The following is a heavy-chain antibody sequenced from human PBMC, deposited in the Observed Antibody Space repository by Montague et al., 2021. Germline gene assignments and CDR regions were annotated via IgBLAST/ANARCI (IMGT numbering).Heavy chain of an antibody. V-gene: IGHV3-74*01. Sequence: SLRLSCAASGFTFSNYWMHWVRQAPGKGLVWVSHIKYDGSRTGYADSVKGRFTISRDNAKNTLYLQMNSLRVDDTAVYYCARSGLAAALDPWGQGTLVTVSS. CDR3: ARSGLAAALDP. CDR2: IKYDGSRT. D-gene: IGHD6-25*01. CDR1: GFTFSNYW. J-gene: IGHJ5*02.